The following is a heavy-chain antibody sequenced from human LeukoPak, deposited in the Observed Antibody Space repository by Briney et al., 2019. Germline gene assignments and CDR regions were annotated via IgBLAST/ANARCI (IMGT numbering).Heavy chain of an antibody. V-gene: IGHV3-9*01. CDR1: GFTFDDYA. J-gene: IGHJ4*02. CDR2: ISWNSGSI. Sequence: GRSLRLSCAASGFTFDDYAMHWVRQAPGKGLEWVSGISWNSGSIGYADSVKGRFTISRDNAKNSLYLQMNSLRAEDTALYYCAKDYGSGSYLPYFDYWGQGTLVTVSS. CDR3: AKDYGSGSYLPYFDY. D-gene: IGHD3-10*01.